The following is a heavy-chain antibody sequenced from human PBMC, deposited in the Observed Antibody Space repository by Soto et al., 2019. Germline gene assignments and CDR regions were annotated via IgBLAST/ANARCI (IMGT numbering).Heavy chain of an antibody. Sequence: EVQLLESGGGLVQPGGSLRLSCAASGFTFSSYAMSWVRQAPGKGLEWVSAISGSGGSTYYADSVKGRFTISRDNSKNTLHLQMNSLRAEDTAVYYCAKDRYAMIVVVTIVLDYWGQGTLVTVSS. D-gene: IGHD3-22*01. CDR2: ISGSGGST. J-gene: IGHJ4*02. CDR3: AKDRYAMIVVVTIVLDY. CDR1: GFTFSSYA. V-gene: IGHV3-23*01.